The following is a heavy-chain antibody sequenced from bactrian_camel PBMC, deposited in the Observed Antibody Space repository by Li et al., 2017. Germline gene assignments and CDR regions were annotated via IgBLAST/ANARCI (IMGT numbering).Heavy chain of an antibody. J-gene: IGHJ4*01. D-gene: IGHD7*01. CDR2: ITSSGGTP. V-gene: IGHV3S1*01. CDR3: AADSVNLQLARFYTY. CDR1: GYIRARNC. Sequence: HVQLVESGGGSVQAGGSLRLSCAASGYIRARNCMLWFRQAPGKGLEWVSLITSSGGTPLYADSVKGRFTISKDNAKNTLYLQMNDLKPEDTAIYYCAADSVNLQLARFYTYWGQGTQVTVS.